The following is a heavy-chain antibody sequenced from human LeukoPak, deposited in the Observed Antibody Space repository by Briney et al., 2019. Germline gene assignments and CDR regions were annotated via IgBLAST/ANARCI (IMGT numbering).Heavy chain of an antibody. Sequence: SETLSLTCTVSGGSISSSSYYWGWIRQPPGKGLEWIGSIYYSGSTYYNPSLKGRVTISVDTSKNQFSLKLSSVTAADTAVYYCARGITIFGVVPFDPWGQGTLVTVSS. V-gene: IGHV4-39*01. CDR3: ARGITIFGVVPFDP. D-gene: IGHD3-3*01. CDR1: GGSISSSSYY. J-gene: IGHJ5*02. CDR2: IYYSGST.